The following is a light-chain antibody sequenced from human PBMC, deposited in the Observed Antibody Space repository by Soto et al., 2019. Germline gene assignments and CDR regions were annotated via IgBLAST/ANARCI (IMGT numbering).Light chain of an antibody. Sequence: QSALTQPASVSGSPGQSITISCTGTSSDVGGYNYVSWYQQHPGKAPKLMIYEVSNRPSGVSNRFSGSKSGNTASLTISGLQAEDEADYYCTSYTGSSTYVFGTGTKVTVL. V-gene: IGLV2-14*01. CDR2: EVS. CDR3: TSYTGSSTYV. CDR1: SSDVGGYNY. J-gene: IGLJ1*01.